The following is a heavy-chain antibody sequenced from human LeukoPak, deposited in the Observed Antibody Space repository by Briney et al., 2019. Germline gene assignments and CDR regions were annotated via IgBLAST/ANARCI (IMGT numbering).Heavy chain of an antibody. D-gene: IGHD6-13*01. Sequence: GGSLRLSCSASRLTFSSSAMTWVRQAAGKGLEWLSGISPNADHTFYADSVKGRFTISRDNPKNTLYLQMNSLRAEDTAVYFCATGSGPPWQQPTAWGQGTLVTVSS. CDR1: RLTFSSSA. V-gene: IGHV3-23*01. CDR2: ISPNADHT. J-gene: IGHJ4*02. CDR3: ATGSGPPWQQPTA.